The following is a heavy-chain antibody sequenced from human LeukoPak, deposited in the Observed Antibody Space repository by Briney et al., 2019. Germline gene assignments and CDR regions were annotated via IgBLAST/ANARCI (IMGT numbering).Heavy chain of an antibody. CDR3: AKRTGTRIGGDDY. J-gene: IGHJ4*02. V-gene: IGHV3-23*01. CDR2: ISGSGGST. Sequence: GGSLRLSCAASGFTFTSYAMSWVRQAPGKGLEWVSGISGSGGSTYYADSVKGRFTISRDNSKNTLYLQMNSLRAEDTAVYYCAKRTGTRIGGDDYWGQGTLVTVSS. D-gene: IGHD7-27*01. CDR1: GFTFTSYA.